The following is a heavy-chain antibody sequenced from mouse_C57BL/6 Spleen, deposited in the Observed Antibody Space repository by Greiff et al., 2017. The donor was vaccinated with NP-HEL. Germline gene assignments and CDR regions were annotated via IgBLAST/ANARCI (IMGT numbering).Heavy chain of an antibody. D-gene: IGHD1-3*01. CDR1: GFTFSASG. J-gene: IGHJ4*01. V-gene: IGHV5-17*01. CDR3: ASELGAMDY. Sequence: VHLVESGGGLVKPGGSLTLSCAASGFTFSASGMPWVRQAPAKGLAWVAYIRSGRSTIYYAAPVQGRFTISRDNAKNTLFLQMTSLRSEDTAMYYCASELGAMDYWGQGTSVTVSS. CDR2: IRSGRSTI.